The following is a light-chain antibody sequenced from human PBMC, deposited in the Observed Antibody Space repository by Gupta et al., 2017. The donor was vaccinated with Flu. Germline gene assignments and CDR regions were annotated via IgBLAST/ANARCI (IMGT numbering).Light chain of an antibody. Sequence: GTLSLSPGERATRSCRASQSVSSSYLGWYQQKPGQAPRLLIYGASSRATGIPDRFSGSGSGTDFTLTISRLEPEDFAVYYCQQYGSSPPTFGQGTKVEIK. CDR2: GAS. J-gene: IGKJ1*01. CDR1: QSVSSSY. V-gene: IGKV3-20*01. CDR3: QQYGSSPPT.